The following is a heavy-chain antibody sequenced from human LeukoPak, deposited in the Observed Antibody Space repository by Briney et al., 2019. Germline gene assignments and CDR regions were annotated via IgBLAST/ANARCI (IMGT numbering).Heavy chain of an antibody. CDR2: IYYSGST. D-gene: IGHD6-19*01. Sequence: PSDTLSLTCTVSGRSNRSYYWSWIRQPPAKGREWRGYIYYSGSTNYNPSLKSRVTISVDTSKNQFSLKLSSVTAADTAVYYCARNAAVAGMIFDYGGQGTLVAVSS. CDR1: GRSNRSYY. CDR3: ARNAAVAGMIFDY. V-gene: IGHV4-59*07. J-gene: IGHJ4*02.